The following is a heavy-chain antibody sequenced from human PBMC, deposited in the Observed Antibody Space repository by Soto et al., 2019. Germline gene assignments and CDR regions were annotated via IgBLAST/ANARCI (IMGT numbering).Heavy chain of an antibody. CDR3: GRDGALGDTAVVDS. J-gene: IGHJ4*02. Sequence: QVQLVESGGGVVEPGKSLRLSCAASGFTFSTYGIHWVRQAPGKGLEWVAVIWYDGSNKYHGDSLKGRFTISRDNSKNTLYLQIYNLRAEDTAVYYCGRDGALGDTAVVDSWGQGTLVTVSS. CDR1: GFTFSTYG. V-gene: IGHV3-33*01. CDR2: IWYDGSNK. D-gene: IGHD5-18*01.